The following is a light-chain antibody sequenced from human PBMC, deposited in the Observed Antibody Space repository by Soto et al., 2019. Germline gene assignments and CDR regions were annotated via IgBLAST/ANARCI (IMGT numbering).Light chain of an antibody. J-gene: IGKJ5*01. CDR2: EAS. V-gene: IGKV1-9*01. CDR1: QGVSTY. Sequence: DIQLTQSPSFLSASVGDRVTITCRASQGVSTYLAWYQQKPGKAPKLMIYEASTLQSGVPSRFSGSGSGTEFTLTISSLLPEDFATYHCQQLYSLPFNFGQGTRLDTK. CDR3: QQLYSLPFN.